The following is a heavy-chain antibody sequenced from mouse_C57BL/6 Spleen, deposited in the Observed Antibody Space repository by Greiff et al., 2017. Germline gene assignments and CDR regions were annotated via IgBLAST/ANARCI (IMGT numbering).Heavy chain of an antibody. D-gene: IGHD1-1*01. CDR3: ARGGDYYGSSLDY. J-gene: IGHJ2*01. CDR1: WFSFSDYG. Sequence: VKLVESGGGLVKPGGSLKLSCAASWFSFSDYGLHWVRPAPEKGLELVSYISSGSSTIYYADTVKGRFTSSRDNAKNTLFLQMTSLRSEDTAMYYCARGGDYYGSSLDYWGQGTTLTVSS. V-gene: IGHV5-17*01. CDR2: ISSGSSTI.